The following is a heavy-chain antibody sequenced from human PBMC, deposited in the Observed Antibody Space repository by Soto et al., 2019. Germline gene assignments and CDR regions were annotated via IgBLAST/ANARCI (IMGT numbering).Heavy chain of an antibody. CDR2: IYHSGST. CDR3: ARALSIAAAGMVIDY. Sequence: PSETLSLTCAVSGGSISSSNWWSWVRQPPGKGLEWIGEIYHSGSTNYNPSLKSRVTISVDKSKNQFSLKLSSVTAADTAVYYCARALSIAAAGMVIDYWGQGTLVTVSS. CDR1: GGSISSSNW. V-gene: IGHV4-4*02. J-gene: IGHJ4*02. D-gene: IGHD6-13*01.